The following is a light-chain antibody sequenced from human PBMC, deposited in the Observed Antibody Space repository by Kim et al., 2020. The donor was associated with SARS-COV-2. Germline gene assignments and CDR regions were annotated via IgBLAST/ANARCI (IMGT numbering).Light chain of an antibody. CDR2: GAS. V-gene: IGKV3-15*01. CDR1: QSVSNH. Sequence: APGERVTRSCGARQSVSNHVAWYQRKPGQAPRLLLYGASTRATGIPTRFSGSGSGTEFTLTISSLQSEDFATYYCQQYKSWPPLTFGGGPRWRS. J-gene: IGKJ4*01. CDR3: QQYKSWPPLT.